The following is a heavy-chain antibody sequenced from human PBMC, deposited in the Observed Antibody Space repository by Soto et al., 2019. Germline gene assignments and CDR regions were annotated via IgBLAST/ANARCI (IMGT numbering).Heavy chain of an antibody. CDR2: IIPIFGTA. CDR1: GGTFSSYA. J-gene: IGHJ6*02. D-gene: IGHD4-4*01. CDR3: ARRQTVTSYYYYGMDV. V-gene: IGHV1-69*13. Sequence: ASVKVSCKASGGTFSSYAISWVRQAPGQGLEWMGGIIPIFGTANYAQKFQGRVTITADESTSTAYMELSSLRSEDTAVYYCARRQTVTSYYYYGMDVWGQGTTVTAP.